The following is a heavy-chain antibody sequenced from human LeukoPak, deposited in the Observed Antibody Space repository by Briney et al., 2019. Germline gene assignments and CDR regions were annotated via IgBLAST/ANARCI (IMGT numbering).Heavy chain of an antibody. CDR2: INHSGNT. Sequence: SSETLSLTCAVYGGSFSGYYWSWIRQPLGKGLEWIGEINHSGNTDYNPSLKSRVTISVDTSKNQLSLKLSSVPAADTAVYYCARHLRWRTSFAPFDYWGQGTPVTVSS. CDR3: ARHLRWRTSFAPFDY. V-gene: IGHV4-34*01. D-gene: IGHD3/OR15-3a*01. CDR1: GGSFSGYY. J-gene: IGHJ4*02.